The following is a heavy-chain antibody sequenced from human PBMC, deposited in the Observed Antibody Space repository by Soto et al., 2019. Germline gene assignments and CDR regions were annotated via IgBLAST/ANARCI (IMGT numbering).Heavy chain of an antibody. J-gene: IGHJ6*02. CDR2: IIVASGRT. D-gene: IGHD2-15*01. CDR1: GFTFTNSA. Sequence: QVQIVQSGPEVKRPGTSVRVSCTTSGFTFTNSAVQWVRQARGQRLEWIGWIIVASGRTNYALEVQERVTISRDTSKSTAYMELSGLRSEYTAVYYCVADLDSGGGCCSFDFWGQGTTVTVSS. CDR3: VADLDSGGGCCSFDF. V-gene: IGHV1-58*01.